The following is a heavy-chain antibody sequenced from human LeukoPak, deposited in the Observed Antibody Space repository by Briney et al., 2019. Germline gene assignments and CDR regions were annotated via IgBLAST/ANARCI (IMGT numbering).Heavy chain of an antibody. CDR3: AREHLTDTVVVTKNYGIDY. V-gene: IGHV3-33*01. J-gene: IGHJ4*02. CDR2: IWYDGSNK. D-gene: IGHD2-15*01. Sequence: GGSLRLSCAASGFTFSSYGMHWVRQAPGKGLEWVAVIWYDGSNKYYADSVKGRFTISRDNSKNTLYLQMSSLRAEDTAVYYCAREHLTDTVVVTKNYGIDYWGQGTLVTVSS. CDR1: GFTFSSYG.